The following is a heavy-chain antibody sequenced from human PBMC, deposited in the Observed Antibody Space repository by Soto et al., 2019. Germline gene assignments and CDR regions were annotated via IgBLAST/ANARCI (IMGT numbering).Heavy chain of an antibody. CDR1: GFSFNIFA. CDR3: AKQDYDILTGYYTPYYYYGMDV. D-gene: IGHD3-9*01. CDR2: ISGGGGST. V-gene: IGHV3-23*01. J-gene: IGHJ6*02. Sequence: GGSLRLSCAASGFSFNIFAMNWVRQAPGKGLEWVSGISGGGGSTYYADSVKGRFTISRDNSNNTLYLQMNSLRAEDTAVYYCAKQDYDILTGYYTPYYYYGMDVWGQGTTVTVSS.